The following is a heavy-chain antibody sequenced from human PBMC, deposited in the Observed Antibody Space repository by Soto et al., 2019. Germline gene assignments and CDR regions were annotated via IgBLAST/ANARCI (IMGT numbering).Heavy chain of an antibody. V-gene: IGHV4-59*01. D-gene: IGHD3-22*01. Sequence: PSETLSLTCTVSGGSISGYYWSWIRQPPGKGLEWIGDIYYSGSTNYNPSLKSRVTISVDTSKNHVSLKLSSVTAADTAVYYCYSCTSSNYCDSICYLVDWGQGTLVTVSS. CDR3: YSCTSSNYCDSICYLVD. J-gene: IGHJ4*01. CDR1: GGSISGYY. CDR2: IYYSGST.